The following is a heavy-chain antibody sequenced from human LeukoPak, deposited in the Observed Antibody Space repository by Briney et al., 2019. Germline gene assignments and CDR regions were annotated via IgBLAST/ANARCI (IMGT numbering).Heavy chain of an antibody. J-gene: IGHJ6*03. CDR3: ARDWGVSARPGYMDV. V-gene: IGHV4-39*07. CDR1: GGSISSSPYY. CDR2: IYYSGTT. Sequence: SGTLSLTCTVSGGSISSSPYYWGWIRQPPGKGLEWIGSIYYSGTTHYNPSLESRVTISVDTSKNQFSLRLSSVTAADTAVYYCARDWGVSARPGYMDVWGKGTTVIVSS. D-gene: IGHD6-6*01.